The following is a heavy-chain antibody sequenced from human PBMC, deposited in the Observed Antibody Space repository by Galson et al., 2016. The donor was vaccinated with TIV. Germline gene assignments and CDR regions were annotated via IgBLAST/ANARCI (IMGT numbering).Heavy chain of an antibody. D-gene: IGHD2-21*02. CDR1: GGTFSSII. Sequence: SVKVSCKASGGTFSSIIINWIRQAPGQGLEWMGGIIPHVGIANYAQRLKGRVTITADKSTNTAYMELSSLRSEDTAMYYCATFAACGGDCYYFDYWGQGTLVTVSS. CDR3: ATFAACGGDCYYFDY. V-gene: IGHV1-69*10. J-gene: IGHJ4*02. CDR2: IIPHVGIA.